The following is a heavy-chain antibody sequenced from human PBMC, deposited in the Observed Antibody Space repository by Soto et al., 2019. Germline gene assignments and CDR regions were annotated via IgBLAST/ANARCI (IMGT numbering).Heavy chain of an antibody. V-gene: IGHV4-34*01. CDR3: ARGIAVAGPNWFDP. CDR1: GGSFSGYY. Sequence: SETLSLTCAVYGGSFSGYYWSWIRQPPGKGPEWIGEINHSGSTNYNPSLKSRVTISVDTSKNQFSLKLSSVTAADTAVYYCARGIAVAGPNWFDPWGQGTLVTVSS. CDR2: INHSGST. D-gene: IGHD6-19*01. J-gene: IGHJ5*02.